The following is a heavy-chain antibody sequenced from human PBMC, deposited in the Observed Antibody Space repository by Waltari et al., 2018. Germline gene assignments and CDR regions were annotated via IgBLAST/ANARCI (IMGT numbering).Heavy chain of an antibody. J-gene: IGHJ6*02. CDR2: IWYDGSNK. D-gene: IGHD6-19*01. V-gene: IGHV3-33*01. Sequence: QVQLVESGGGVVQPGRSLRLSCAASGFNFSTYGMHWVRQAPGKGLGWWAVIWYDGSNKYYADSVKGRFTISRDNSKNTLYLQMNSLRAEDTAVYYCARPIGWYSYYFGMDVWGQGTTVTVSS. CDR1: GFNFSTYG. CDR3: ARPIGWYSYYFGMDV.